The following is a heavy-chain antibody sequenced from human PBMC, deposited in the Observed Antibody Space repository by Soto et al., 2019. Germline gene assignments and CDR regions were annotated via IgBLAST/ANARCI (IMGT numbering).Heavy chain of an antibody. J-gene: IGHJ4*02. Sequence: GGSLRLSCAASGFTFSSYAMHWVRQAPGKGLEYVSAISSNGGSTYYAASARGRFTISRDNAENSVYLEMESLRDEDTALYYCARDVDADFRTDFDYWGRGTLVTVSS. CDR2: ISSNGGST. V-gene: IGHV3-64*02. CDR1: GFTFSSYA. D-gene: IGHD4-17*01. CDR3: ARDVDADFRTDFDY.